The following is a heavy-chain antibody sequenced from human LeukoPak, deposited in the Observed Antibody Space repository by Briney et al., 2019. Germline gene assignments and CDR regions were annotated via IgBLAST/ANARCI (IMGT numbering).Heavy chain of an antibody. J-gene: IGHJ3*02. CDR2: ISSSSSYI. D-gene: IGHD2/OR15-2a*01. V-gene: IGHV3-21*01. CDR3: ARDSPIYDPEAFDI. CDR1: GFTISSYS. Sequence: GGSLRLSCAASGFTISSYSMNWVRQAPGKGLEWVSSISSSSSYIYYADSVKGRFTISRDNAKNSLYLQMNSLRAEDTAVYYCARDSPIYDPEAFDIWGQGTMVTVSS.